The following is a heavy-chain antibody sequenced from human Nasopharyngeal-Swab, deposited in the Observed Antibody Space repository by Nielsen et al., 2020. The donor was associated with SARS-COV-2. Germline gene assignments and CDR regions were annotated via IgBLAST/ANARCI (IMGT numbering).Heavy chain of an antibody. Sequence: GESLKISCAASGFTFTIYGMHLVRQAPGKGLEWVAGLWCDGSNKNYADSVKGRFTISRDNSKNTVSLQRNSLRAEDTAVYYCARDGQCATAFHGAFDIWGQGTRVIVSS. CDR2: LWCDGSNK. CDR1: GFTFTIYG. D-gene: IGHD1-14*01. J-gene: IGHJ3*02. V-gene: IGHV3-33*01. CDR3: ARDGQCATAFHGAFDI.